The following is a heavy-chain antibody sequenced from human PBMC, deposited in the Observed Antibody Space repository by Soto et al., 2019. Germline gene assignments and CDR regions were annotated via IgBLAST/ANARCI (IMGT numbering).Heavy chain of an antibody. CDR1: GFTFSNYA. CDR3: AKTVQISGSYYYGMDV. CDR2: ISTTGGNT. V-gene: IGHV3-23*01. D-gene: IGHD3-3*01. Sequence: EVQLLESAGGLVQPGGTLRLSCAASGFTFSNYAMSWVRQVPGKGLEWVSGISTTGGNTYYPDSVKGRFTISRDTSKNTLYLQMTSLRVEDTAIYYCAKTVQISGSYYYGMDVWGQGTTVTVSS. J-gene: IGHJ6*02.